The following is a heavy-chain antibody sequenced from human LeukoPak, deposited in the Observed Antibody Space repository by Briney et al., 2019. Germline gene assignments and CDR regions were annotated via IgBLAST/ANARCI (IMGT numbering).Heavy chain of an antibody. J-gene: IGHJ2*01. V-gene: IGHV4-59*01. CDR2: IYYGGST. CDR3: ARDPVDQPYWFFDL. CDR1: GGSISGSY. Sequence: SETLSLTCTVSGGSISGSYWNWIRQSPGKGLEWIGYIYYGGSTNYNPSLKSRVTISLDTSKNQFSLKLTSVTAADTAVYYCARDPVDQPYWFFDLWGRGTLVTVSS.